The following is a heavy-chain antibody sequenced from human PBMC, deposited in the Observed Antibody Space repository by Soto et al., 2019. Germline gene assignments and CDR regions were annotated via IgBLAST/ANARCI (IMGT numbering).Heavy chain of an antibody. CDR2: IIPIFGTA. D-gene: IGHD3-22*01. CDR1: GGTFSSYA. CDR3: ARGTPTYYDSSGYYLDYYYYGMDV. Sequence: SVKVSCKASGGTFSSYAISWVRQAPGQGLEWVGGIIPIFGTANYAQKFQGRVTITADESTSTAYMELSSLRSEDTVVYYCARGTPTYYDSSGYYLDYYYYGMDVWGQGTTVTVSS. V-gene: IGHV1-69*13. J-gene: IGHJ6*02.